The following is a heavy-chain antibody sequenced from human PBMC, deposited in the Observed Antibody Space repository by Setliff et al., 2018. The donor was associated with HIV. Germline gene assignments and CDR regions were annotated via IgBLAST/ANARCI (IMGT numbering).Heavy chain of an antibody. CDR2: IYNTGST. Sequence: PSETLSLTCTVTGGSISSGGFYWTWIRQHPGKGLEWIGYIYNTGSTSYNPSPKSRVTISVDTSKNQFSLKLSSVTAADTAVYYCARHSPSDYWGQGTLVTVSS. CDR3: ARHSPSDY. V-gene: IGHV4-61*08. CDR1: GGSISSGGFY. J-gene: IGHJ4*02.